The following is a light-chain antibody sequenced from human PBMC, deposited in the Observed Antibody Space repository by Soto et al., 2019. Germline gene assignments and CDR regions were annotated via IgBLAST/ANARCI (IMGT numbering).Light chain of an antibody. CDR1: SSDVGGYDY. J-gene: IGLJ1*01. CDR3: SSYTSSSTDV. V-gene: IGLV2-14*01. CDR2: EVS. Sequence: QSALTQPASVSGSPGQSITISCTGTSSDVGGYDYVSWYQHHPGKAPKLTIYEVSNRPSGVSNRFSGSKSGNTAPLTISGLQAEDEAEYYCSSYTSSSTDVFGTGTRSPS.